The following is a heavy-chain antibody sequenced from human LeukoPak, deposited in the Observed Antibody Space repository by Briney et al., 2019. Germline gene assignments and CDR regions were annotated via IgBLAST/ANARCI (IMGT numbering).Heavy chain of an antibody. J-gene: IGHJ4*02. V-gene: IGHV1-69*13. D-gene: IGHD1-14*01. Sequence: GASVKVSCKASGGTFSSYAISWVRQAPGQGLEWMGGITPIFGTANYAQKFQGRVTITADESTSTAYMELSSLRSEDTAVYYCARANPWSYYFDYWGQGTLVTVSS. CDR2: ITPIFGTA. CDR1: GGTFSSYA. CDR3: ARANPWSYYFDY.